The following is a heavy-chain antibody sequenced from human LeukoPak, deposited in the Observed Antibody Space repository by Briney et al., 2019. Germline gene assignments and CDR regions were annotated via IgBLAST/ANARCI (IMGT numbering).Heavy chain of an antibody. CDR1: GFTFSSYS. CDR3: ARDQDDYYDSSGRLLDY. Sequence: PGGSLRLSCAASGFTFSSYSMNWVRQAPGKGLEWVSSISSSSSYIYYADSVKGRFTISRDNAKNSLYLQMNSLRAEDTAVYYCARDQDDYYDSSGRLLDYWGQGTLVTVSS. J-gene: IGHJ4*02. V-gene: IGHV3-21*01. CDR2: ISSSSSYI. D-gene: IGHD3-22*01.